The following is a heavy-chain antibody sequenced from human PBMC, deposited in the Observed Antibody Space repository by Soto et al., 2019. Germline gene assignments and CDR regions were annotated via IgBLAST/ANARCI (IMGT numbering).Heavy chain of an antibody. CDR1: GFTFSACT. CDR2: ISSTGAYI. CDR3: ARDYPVLYSSAVDALDI. J-gene: IGHJ3*02. Sequence: EGQLVESGGGLVKPGGSLRLSCLASGFTFSACTMEWVRQYPGKGLEWVSSISSTGAYIYYAESVRGRFTISRDNAKNALDLNMNSLGVEDTAVYYCARDYPVLYSSAVDALDIWGRGTLVTVSS. V-gene: IGHV3-21*01. D-gene: IGHD6-25*01.